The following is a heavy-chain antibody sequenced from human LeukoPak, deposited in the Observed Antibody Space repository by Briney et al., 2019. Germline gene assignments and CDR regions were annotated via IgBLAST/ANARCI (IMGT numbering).Heavy chain of an antibody. CDR2: ISWNSGSI. J-gene: IGHJ1*01. D-gene: IGHD3-16*02. Sequence: PGGSLRLSCAASGFTFDDYAMHWVRQAPGKGLEWVSGISWNSGSIGYADSVKGRFTISRDNAKNSLYLQMNSLRAEDTAVYYCAKDHADRFQHWGQGTLVTVSS. CDR1: GFTFDDYA. V-gene: IGHV3-9*01. CDR3: AKDHADRFQH.